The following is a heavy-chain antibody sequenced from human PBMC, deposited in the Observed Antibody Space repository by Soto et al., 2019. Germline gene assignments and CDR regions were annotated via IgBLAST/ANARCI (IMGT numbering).Heavy chain of an antibody. J-gene: IGHJ5*02. CDR2: IYYSGST. D-gene: IGHD3-9*01. CDR1: GGSISSSSYY. CDR3: ARSYRPDWSWLDP. Sequence: SETLSLTCTVSGGSISSSSYYWGWIRQPPGKGLEWIGSIYYSGSTYYNPSLKSRVTISVDTSKNQFSLKLSSVTAADTAVYYCARSYRPDWSWLDPWGQGTLVTV. V-gene: IGHV4-39*01.